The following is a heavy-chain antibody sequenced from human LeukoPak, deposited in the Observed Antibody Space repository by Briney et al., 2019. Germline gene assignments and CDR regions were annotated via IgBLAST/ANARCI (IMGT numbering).Heavy chain of an antibody. V-gene: IGHV3-33*08. CDR3: ARDDYSETSGGTRD. J-gene: IGHJ4*02. Sequence: QAGGSLRLSCAASGFTFSTYAMHWVRQAPGKGREWVAVIWIDESNRFYADSVKGRFTISRDNSTNTLYLQMNTLRDEDTGVYYCARDDYSETSGGTRDWGQGTLVTVST. D-gene: IGHD3-10*01. CDR2: IWIDESNR. CDR1: GFTFSTYA.